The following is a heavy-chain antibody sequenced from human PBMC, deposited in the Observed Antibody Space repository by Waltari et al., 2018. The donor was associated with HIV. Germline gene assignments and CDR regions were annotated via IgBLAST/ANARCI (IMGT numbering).Heavy chain of an antibody. V-gene: IGHV4-34*01. CDR2: VKYDGKR. CDR1: NTSFDPSY. CDR3: VRGPNWQLGGLDV. J-gene: IGHJ6*02. D-gene: IGHD1-1*01. Sequence: QVQLEQWGAGLVKPSETLSVPCAVSNTSFDPSYDWTWVRQAPGTGLEWIGEVKYDGKRFYNPSLQSRVSASLDASKRQFSLRLTSATAADTAVYFCVRGPNWQLGGLDVWGRGTT.